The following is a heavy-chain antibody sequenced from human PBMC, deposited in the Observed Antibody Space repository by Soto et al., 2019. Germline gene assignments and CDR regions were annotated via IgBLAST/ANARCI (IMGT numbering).Heavy chain of an antibody. Sequence: QVPLVESGGGVVQPGRSLRLSCAASGFTFSNYAMHWVRQAPGKGLEWVAVISYDGSNKYYADSMKGRFTISRDNSKNTLYLQMNSLRAEDTAVYFCARELFDCSGGSCYSTYTFDYWGQGTLVTVSS. D-gene: IGHD2-15*01. V-gene: IGHV3-30-3*01. CDR2: ISYDGSNK. CDR1: GFTFSNYA. J-gene: IGHJ4*02. CDR3: ARELFDCSGGSCYSTYTFDY.